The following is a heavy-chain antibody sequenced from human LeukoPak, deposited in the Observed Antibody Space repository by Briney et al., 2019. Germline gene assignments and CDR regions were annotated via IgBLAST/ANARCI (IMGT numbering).Heavy chain of an antibody. CDR3: AKGPGGGDTATGDY. V-gene: IGHV3-23*01. Sequence: SGGSLRLSCAASGFTFSSYAMSWVRQAPGKGLEWVSAISGSGGSTYYADSVKGRFTISRDNSKNTLYLQMNSLRAEDTAVYYCAKGPGGGDTATGDYWGQGTLVTVSS. D-gene: IGHD5-18*01. CDR2: ISGSGGST. J-gene: IGHJ4*02. CDR1: GFTFSSYA.